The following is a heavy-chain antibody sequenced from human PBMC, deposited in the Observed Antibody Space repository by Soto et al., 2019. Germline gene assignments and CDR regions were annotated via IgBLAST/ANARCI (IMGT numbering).Heavy chain of an antibody. CDR3: ARQGAALRDYYYGMDV. CDR2: IIPIFGTA. J-gene: IGHJ6*02. V-gene: IGHV1-69*05. CDR1: GGTFSSYA. D-gene: IGHD6-25*01. Sequence: QVQLVQSGAEVKKPGSSVKVSCKASGGTFSSYAISWVRQAPGQGLEWMGGIIPIFGTANYAQKFQGRVTIXXDETTSTAYRELSSLRSEDTAVYYCARQGAALRDYYYGMDVWGQGTTVTVSS.